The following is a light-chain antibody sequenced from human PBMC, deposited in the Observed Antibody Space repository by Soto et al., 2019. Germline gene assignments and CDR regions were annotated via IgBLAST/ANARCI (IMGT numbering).Light chain of an antibody. V-gene: IGKV3-20*01. J-gene: IGKJ1*01. CDR3: HQYGISPWT. CDR2: GAS. CDR1: QSVSSSY. Sequence: ELVWPPSPCTLSLSPVARATLSGRDSQSVSSSYLAWYQQKPGQAPRLLIYGASSRATGIPDRFSGSGSGTDFTLTISRLQPEDFAVYFCHQYGISPWTFGQGTKVDI.